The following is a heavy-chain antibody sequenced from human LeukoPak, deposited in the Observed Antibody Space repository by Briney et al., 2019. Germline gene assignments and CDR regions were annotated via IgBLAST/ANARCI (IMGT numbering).Heavy chain of an antibody. D-gene: IGHD4-17*01. J-gene: IGHJ5*02. Sequence: GASVKVSCKASGYTFTGYYMHWVRQAPGQGLEWMGIINPSGGSTSYAQKFQGRVTMTRDMSTSTVYVELSSLRSEDTAVYYCARDRERTTVKDFPWFDPWGQGTLVTVSS. V-gene: IGHV1-46*01. CDR3: ARDRERTTVKDFPWFDP. CDR2: INPSGGST. CDR1: GYTFTGYY.